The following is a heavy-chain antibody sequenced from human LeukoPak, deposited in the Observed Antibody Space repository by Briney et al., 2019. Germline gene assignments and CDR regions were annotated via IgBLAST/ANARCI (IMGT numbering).Heavy chain of an antibody. J-gene: IGHJ4*02. V-gene: IGHV4-59*01. CDR1: GGSTSSYY. Sequence: SETLSLTCTVSGGSTSSYYWSWIRQPPGKGLEWIGYIYYGGSTNYNPSLKSRVTISVDTSKNQFSLKLSSVTAADTAVYYCARGMVGATREIDYWGQGTLVTVSS. D-gene: IGHD1-26*01. CDR3: ARGMVGATREIDY. CDR2: IYYGGST.